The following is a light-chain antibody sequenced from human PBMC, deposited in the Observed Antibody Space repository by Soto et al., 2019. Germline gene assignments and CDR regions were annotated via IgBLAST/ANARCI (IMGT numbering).Light chain of an antibody. CDR3: QQYYSTPWT. CDR1: QSVLYHSNNRNY. V-gene: IGKV4-1*01. Sequence: DIVMTQSPDSLAVSLGERATINCKSSQSVLYHSNNRNYLAWYQQTPGQPPKLLIYWASTRESGVPDRFSGSGSGADFTLPINSRQAEDVAVYYCQQYYSTPWTFGQGTKVEI. CDR2: WAS. J-gene: IGKJ1*01.